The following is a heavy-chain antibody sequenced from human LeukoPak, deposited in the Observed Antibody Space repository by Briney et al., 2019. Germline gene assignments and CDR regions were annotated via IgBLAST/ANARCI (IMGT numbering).Heavy chain of an antibody. Sequence: GGSLRLSCAASGFTFSSYSMNWVRQAPGKGLEWVSSISSSSSYIYYADSVKGRFTISRDNAKNPLYLQMNNLRAEDTAVYYCARDRVRSGSGSWGQGTLVTVSS. CDR1: GFTFSSYS. CDR2: ISSSSSYI. J-gene: IGHJ5*02. D-gene: IGHD6-19*01. V-gene: IGHV3-21*01. CDR3: ARDRVRSGSGS.